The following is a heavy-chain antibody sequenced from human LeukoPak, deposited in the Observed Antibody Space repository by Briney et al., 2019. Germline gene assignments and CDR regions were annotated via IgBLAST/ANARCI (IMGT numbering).Heavy chain of an antibody. Sequence: GGSLRLSCAASGFTFSSYAMSWVRQAPGKGLEWVSAISGSGGSTYYADSVRGRFTISRDNSKNTLYLQMNSLRAEDTAVYYCAKKTESTGEAFDYWGQGTQVTVSS. J-gene: IGHJ4*02. CDR1: GFTFSSYA. CDR2: ISGSGGST. D-gene: IGHD7-27*01. V-gene: IGHV3-23*01. CDR3: AKKTESTGEAFDY.